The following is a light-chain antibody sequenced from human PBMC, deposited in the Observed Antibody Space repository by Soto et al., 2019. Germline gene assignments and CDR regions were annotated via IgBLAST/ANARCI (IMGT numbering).Light chain of an antibody. CDR2: AAS. CDR1: HTINSW. CDR3: LLDFRYFWA. J-gene: IGKJ1*01. V-gene: IGKV1-5*01. Sequence: DIKMTQSPSTLFASVGDRVTMTCRASHTINSWLAWYQQKPGKAPKLLIYAASTLQSGVPSRFSGSGSGTDFTLTISSLQPEDFATYYCLLDFRYFWAFGQGTKVAIK.